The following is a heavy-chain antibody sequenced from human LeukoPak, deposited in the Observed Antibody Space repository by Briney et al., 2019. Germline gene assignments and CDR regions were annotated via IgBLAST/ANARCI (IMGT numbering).Heavy chain of an antibody. Sequence: PGGSLRLSCAASGFTFSNAWMSWVRQAPGKGLEWVGRIKSKTVGKIRDYAATVKGKFQIARKESIKQVNLQMNSLKTEDTAVYYCTTIGYSGYDLNYWGQGTLVTVSS. CDR2: IKSKTVGKIR. V-gene: IGHV3-15*01. CDR3: TTIGYSGYDLNY. D-gene: IGHD5-12*01. CDR1: GFTFSNAW. J-gene: IGHJ4*02.